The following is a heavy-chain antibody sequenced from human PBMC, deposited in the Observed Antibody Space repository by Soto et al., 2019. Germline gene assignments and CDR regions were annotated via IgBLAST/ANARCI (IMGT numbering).Heavy chain of an antibody. Sequence: PGESLKISCKGSGYSFTNYWIGWVRQMPGKGLEWMGIIYPGDSNTRYSPSFQGQVTISADKSISTAYLQWSSLKASDTAMYYCARQGFCSSTSRYTVDYWGQGTRVTVSS. D-gene: IGHD2-2*02. CDR3: ARQGFCSSTSRYTVDY. J-gene: IGHJ4*02. V-gene: IGHV5-51*01. CDR1: GYSFTNYW. CDR2: IYPGDSNT.